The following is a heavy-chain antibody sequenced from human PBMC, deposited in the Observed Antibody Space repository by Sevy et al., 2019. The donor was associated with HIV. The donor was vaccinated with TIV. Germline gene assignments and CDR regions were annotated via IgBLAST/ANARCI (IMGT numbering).Heavy chain of an antibody. CDR2: IGTAGDT. CDR1: GFTFSSYD. CDR3: ARAFRHDYYDSSGYDY. D-gene: IGHD3-22*01. V-gene: IGHV3-13*01. J-gene: IGHJ4*02. Sequence: GGSLRLSCAASGFTFSSYDMHWVRQATGKGLEWVSAIGTAGDTYYPGSVKGRFTISRENAKNSLYLQMNSLRAGGTAGYYCARAFRHDYYDSSGYDYWGQGTLVTVSS.